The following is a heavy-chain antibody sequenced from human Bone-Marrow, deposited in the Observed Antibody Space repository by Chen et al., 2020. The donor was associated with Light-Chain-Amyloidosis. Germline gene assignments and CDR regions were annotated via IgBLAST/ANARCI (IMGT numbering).Heavy chain of an antibody. CDR2: IWYDGSNK. J-gene: IGHJ4*02. D-gene: IGHD6-19*01. V-gene: IGHV3-33*01. Sequence: QVQLVESGGGVVQPGRSRRLSCAASGFPFNSYGMHGVRQAPGKGVGWVAVIWYDGSNKYYAGSVEGRFTISRDNSKRMLDLEMNSRRVEDTAVYYCARSVSGWGPAAAGYWGQGTLVTVSS. CDR1: GFPFNSYG. CDR3: ARSVSGWGPAAAGY.